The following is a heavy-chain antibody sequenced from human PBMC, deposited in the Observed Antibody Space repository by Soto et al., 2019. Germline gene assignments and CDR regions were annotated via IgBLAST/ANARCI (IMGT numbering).Heavy chain of an antibody. CDR3: AREAQFSSSSHRIDY. CDR2: IYYRGNT. J-gene: IGHJ4*02. V-gene: IGHV4-31*03. Sequence: QLQLQESGPGLVKPSQTLSLTCTISGGSISSGEHYWSWIRQHPGKGLEWLGYIYYRGNTYYNPSRQSRITMSVDTSKNQFSLNLSSVTAADTAVYYCAREAQFSSSSHRIDYWGQGTLVTVSS. D-gene: IGHD6-6*01. CDR1: GGSISSGEHY.